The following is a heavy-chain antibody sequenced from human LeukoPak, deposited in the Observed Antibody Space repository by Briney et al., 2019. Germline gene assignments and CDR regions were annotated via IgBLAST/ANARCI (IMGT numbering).Heavy chain of an antibody. CDR2: IRYDGSNK. Sequence: GGSLRLSCAASGFTFSSYTMHWVRQAPGKGLEWVAFIRYDGSNKYYADSVKGRFTISRDNSKNTLYLQMNSLRAEDTAVYYCAKDCCSTKGPLAHYYYYMDVWGKGTTVTVSS. V-gene: IGHV3-30*02. CDR3: AKDCCSTKGPLAHYYYYMDV. CDR1: GFTFSSYT. J-gene: IGHJ6*03. D-gene: IGHD2-2*01.